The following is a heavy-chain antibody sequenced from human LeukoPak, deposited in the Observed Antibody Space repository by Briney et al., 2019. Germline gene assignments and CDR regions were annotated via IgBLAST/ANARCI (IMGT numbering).Heavy chain of an antibody. Sequence: GGSLRLSCAASGFTVSSNYMSWVRQAPGKGLEWVSVIYSGGSTYYADSVKGRFTISRDNSKNTLYLQMNSLRAEDTAVYYCAREGHYYDSSGYPTYAFDIWGQGTMVTVSS. CDR1: GFTVSSNY. J-gene: IGHJ3*02. CDR3: AREGHYYDSSGYPTYAFDI. V-gene: IGHV3-53*01. D-gene: IGHD3-22*01. CDR2: IYSGGST.